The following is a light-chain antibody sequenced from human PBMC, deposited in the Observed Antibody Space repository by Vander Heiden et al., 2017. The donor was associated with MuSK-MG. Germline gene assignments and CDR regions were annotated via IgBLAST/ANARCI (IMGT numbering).Light chain of an antibody. Sequence: EIVMTQSPATLSVSPGEGATLSCRASQSVSSNLAWYQQKPGQAPRLLIYGASTRVTGIPARFSGSGSGTEFTLTISSLQSEDSAVYYCQQDNNRPLTFGGGTKVEIK. J-gene: IGKJ4*01. CDR1: QSVSSN. CDR2: GAS. V-gene: IGKV3-15*01. CDR3: QQDNNRPLT.